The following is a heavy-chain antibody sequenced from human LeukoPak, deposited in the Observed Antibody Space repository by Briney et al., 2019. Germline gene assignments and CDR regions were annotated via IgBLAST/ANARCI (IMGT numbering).Heavy chain of an antibody. CDR3: AKTTYYYDSSYYYYYGMDV. Sequence: GGSLRLSCAASGFTFSSYAMSWVRQAPGKGLEWVSAISGSGGSTYYADSVKGRFTISRDNSKNTLYLQMNSLRAEDTAVYYCAKTTYYYDSSYYYYYGMDVWGQGTTVTVSS. CDR2: ISGSGGST. D-gene: IGHD3-22*01. V-gene: IGHV3-23*01. CDR1: GFTFSSYA. J-gene: IGHJ6*02.